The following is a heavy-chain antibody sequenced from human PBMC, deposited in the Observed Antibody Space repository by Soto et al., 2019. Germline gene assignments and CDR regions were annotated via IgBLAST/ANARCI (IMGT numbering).Heavy chain of an antibody. CDR2: IYYSGST. D-gene: IGHD5-12*01. J-gene: IGHJ4*02. Sequence: QVQLQESGPGLVKPSQTLSLTCTVSGGSISSGDYYWSWIRQPPGKGLEWIGYIYYSGSTYYNPSLKSRVTISVDTSKNQCSLQLSSVTSADTAVYYCARDSREGYNTLFDYWGQGTLVTVSS. CDR3: ARDSREGYNTLFDY. CDR1: GGSISSGDYY. V-gene: IGHV4-30-4*01.